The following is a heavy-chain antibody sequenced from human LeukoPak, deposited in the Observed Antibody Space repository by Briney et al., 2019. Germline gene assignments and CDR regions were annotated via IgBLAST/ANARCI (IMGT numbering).Heavy chain of an antibody. J-gene: IGHJ4*02. CDR2: IYYSGST. Sequence: SETLSLTCTVSGGSISSYYWSWIRQPPGKGLEWIGYIYYSGSTNYNPSLKSRVTISVDTSKNQFSLKLSSVTAADTAVYYCARHARDGYMVGGGVFDYWGQGTLVTVSS. CDR1: GGSISSYY. V-gene: IGHV4-59*08. D-gene: IGHD5-24*01. CDR3: ARHARDGYMVGGGVFDY.